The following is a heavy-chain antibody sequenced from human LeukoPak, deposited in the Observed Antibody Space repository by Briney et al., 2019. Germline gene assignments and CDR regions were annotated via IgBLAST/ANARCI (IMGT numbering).Heavy chain of an antibody. CDR3: ASYGSGSYYNLY. J-gene: IGHJ4*02. D-gene: IGHD3-10*01. V-gene: IGHV1-69*05. CDR1: GGTFSSYA. Sequence: GASVKVSCKASGGTFSSYAISWVRQAPGQGLERMGGIIPIFGTANYAQKFQGRVTITTDESTSTAYMELSSLRSEDTAVYYCASYGSGSYYNLYWGQGTLVTVSS. CDR2: IIPIFGTA.